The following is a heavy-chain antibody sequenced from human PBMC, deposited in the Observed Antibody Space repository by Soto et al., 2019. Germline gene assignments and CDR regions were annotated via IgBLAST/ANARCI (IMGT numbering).Heavy chain of an antibody. D-gene: IGHD5-18*01. CDR2: IIPIFGTA. CDR3: ARELSGYGSFDY. J-gene: IGHJ4*02. CDR1: GGTFSSYA. Sequence: APVKVSCKASGGTFSSYAISWVRQAPGQGLEWMGGIIPIFGTANYAQKFQGRVTITADESTSTAYMELSSLRSEDTAVYYCARELSGYGSFDYWGQGTLVTVSS. V-gene: IGHV1-69*13.